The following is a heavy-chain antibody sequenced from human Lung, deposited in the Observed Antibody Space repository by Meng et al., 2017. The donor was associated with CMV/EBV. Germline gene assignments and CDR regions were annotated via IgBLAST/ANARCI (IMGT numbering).Heavy chain of an antibody. CDR2: IIPIVGLT. CDR3: ARDVDTTLVGSGWFDP. Sequence: QVQLVQSGTEVKTPGSSVKVSCKASGGTFSNYGISWLRQAPGQGLEWMGGIIPIVGLTNYAQKFQGRVTITADKSTTTAYLELSSLRSADTAVYYCARDVDTTLVGSGWFDPWGQGTLVTVSS. D-gene: IGHD5-18*01. V-gene: IGHV1-69*10. J-gene: IGHJ5*02. CDR1: GGTFSNYG.